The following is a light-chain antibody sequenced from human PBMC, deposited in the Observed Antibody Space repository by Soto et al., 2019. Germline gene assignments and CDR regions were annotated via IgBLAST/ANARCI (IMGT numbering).Light chain of an antibody. CDR3: SSFTTTNTWV. CDR2: EVT. CDR1: SSDVGSGNF. Sequence: QSALTQPASVSGSPGQSFTISCTGTSSDVGSGNFVSWFQQHPGKAPKLMIYEVTNRPSGVSYRFSGSKSGNTASLTISGLQAEDEADYYCSSFTTTNTWVFGGGTKLT. V-gene: IGLV2-14*01. J-gene: IGLJ3*02.